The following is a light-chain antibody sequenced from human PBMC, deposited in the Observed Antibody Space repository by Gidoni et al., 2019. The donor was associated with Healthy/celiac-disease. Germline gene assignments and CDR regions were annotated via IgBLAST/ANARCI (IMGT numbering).Light chain of an antibody. CDR3: QQYCSSPKT. Sequence: IVLPQSPGTLSLSPGERSTLSCRSSQSVSSTYLAWYHQKPGQAPRLLIHGASSRATGIPDRFSGSGSGTDFTLTISRLEAEDFAVYYCQQYCSSPKTFGQGTKVEIK. CDR1: QSVSSTY. CDR2: GAS. J-gene: IGKJ1*01. V-gene: IGKV3-20*01.